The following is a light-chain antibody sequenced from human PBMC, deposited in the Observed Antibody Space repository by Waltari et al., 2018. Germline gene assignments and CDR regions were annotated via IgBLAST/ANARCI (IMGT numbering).Light chain of an antibody. CDR2: GVS. CDR3: QQYGSSPLT. V-gene: IGKV3-20*01. J-gene: IGKJ4*01. CDR1: QSISPTY. Sequence: EIVLTQSPGTLSLSPGERATLSCRASQSISPTYLAWHQQKPGQAPRLLIYGVSSRATGIPDRFSGSGSGTDFTLTINRLEPEDFAVYYCQQYGSSPLTFGGGTKVEIK.